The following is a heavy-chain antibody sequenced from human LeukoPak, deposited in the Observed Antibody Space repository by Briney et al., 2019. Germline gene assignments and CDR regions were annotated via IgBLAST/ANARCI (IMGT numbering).Heavy chain of an antibody. CDR1: GFSLSTSGVG. CDR2: TYWNDDE. J-gene: IGHJ4*02. CDR3: AHRPAYRLHFDY. Sequence: SGPTLVKPTQPLTLTCTFSGFSLSTSGVGVGWIRQPPGKALEWLALTYWNDDERYSPSLKSRLTITKDTSKNQVVLTTTNMDPVDTATYHCAHRPAYRLHFDYWGQGTLVTVSS. V-gene: IGHV2-5*01. D-gene: IGHD2-2*01.